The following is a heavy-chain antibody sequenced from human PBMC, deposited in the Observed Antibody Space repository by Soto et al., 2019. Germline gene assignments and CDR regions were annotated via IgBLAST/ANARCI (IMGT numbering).Heavy chain of an antibody. J-gene: IGHJ4*02. CDR2: IYYSGSP. CDR3: ARATFGGVILY. D-gene: IGHD3-16*02. CDR1: GGSISSYY. V-gene: IGHV4-59*01. Sequence: QVQLQESGPGLVKPSETLSLTCTVSGGSISSYYWSWIRQPPGKGLEWIGYIYYSGSPNYNPSLKSRVTISVDTSKNQFSLKLSSVTAADTAVYYCARATFGGVILYWGQGTLVTVSS.